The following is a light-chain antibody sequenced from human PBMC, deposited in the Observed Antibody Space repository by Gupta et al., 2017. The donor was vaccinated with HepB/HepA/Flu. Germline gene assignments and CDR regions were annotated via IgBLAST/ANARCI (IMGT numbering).Light chain of an antibody. V-gene: IGKV1-39*01. J-gene: IGKJ1*01. CDR1: QSISSH. CDR2: AAS. Sequence: DIQMTQSPSPLSAAVGDRVTITCRASQSISSHLNWYQQKPEKAPKLLIYAASSLQSGVPSRFSGSGSGTDFTLTISSLQPVDFATYFCQQSYSTTWTFGQGTKVEIK. CDR3: QQSYSTTWT.